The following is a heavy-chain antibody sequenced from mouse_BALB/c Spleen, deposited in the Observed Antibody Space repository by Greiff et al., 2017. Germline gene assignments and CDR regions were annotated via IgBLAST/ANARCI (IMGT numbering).Heavy chain of an antibody. V-gene: IGHV5-6-5*01. D-gene: IGHD1-1*02. CDR1: GFTFSTGD. CDR2: ISSGGST. J-gene: IGHJ2*01. CDR3: ARGRRGLAH. Sequence: EVKVVESGGGLVKPGGSLTLSCAASGFTFSTGDMSWVRQTQEKGQEWVASISSGGSTYYPDSVKGRFTISRDNARNILYLQMSSLRSAATDMYYCARGRRGLAHWGQGTTLTVSA.